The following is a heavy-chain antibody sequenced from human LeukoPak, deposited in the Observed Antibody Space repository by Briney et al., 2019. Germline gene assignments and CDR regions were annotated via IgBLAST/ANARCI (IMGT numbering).Heavy chain of an antibody. D-gene: IGHD2-21*01. CDR3: AKDICGGNCYPHGGY. CDR2: TPYDGSNK. Sequence: GGSLRLSCAASGFTFSNYGMHWVRQAPGKGLEWVAFTPYDGSNKYYADSLQGRFTISRDNSMNTLYLQMSSLRAEDTAIYYCAKDICGGNCYPHGGYWGQGTLVTVSS. CDR1: GFTFSNYG. J-gene: IGHJ4*02. V-gene: IGHV3-30*02.